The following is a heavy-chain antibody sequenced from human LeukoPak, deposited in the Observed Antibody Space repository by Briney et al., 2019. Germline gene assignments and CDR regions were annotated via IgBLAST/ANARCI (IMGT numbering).Heavy chain of an antibody. CDR1: GGTFSSYA. Sequence: SVKASCKASGGTFSSYAISWVRQAPGQGLEWMGGIIPIFGTANYAQKFQGRVTITADESTSTAYMELSSLRSDDTAVYYCARSWGVGAIRYDHWGQGTLVTVSS. D-gene: IGHD1-26*01. CDR2: IIPIFGTA. CDR3: ARSWGVGAIRYDH. V-gene: IGHV1-69*13. J-gene: IGHJ4*02.